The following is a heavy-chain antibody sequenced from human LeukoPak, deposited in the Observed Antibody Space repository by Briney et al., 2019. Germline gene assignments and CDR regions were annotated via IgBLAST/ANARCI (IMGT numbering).Heavy chain of an antibody. J-gene: IGHJ5*02. Sequence: GGSLRLSCAASGFTFSSYGMHWVGQARGKGLEWVAVISYDGSSKYYADSVKGRFTISRDNSKNTLYLQMNSLRAEDTAVYYCAKELRGYSYGLRNNWFDPWGQGTLVTVSS. CDR1: GFTFSSYG. V-gene: IGHV3-30*18. CDR3: AKELRGYSYGLRNNWFDP. CDR2: ISYDGSSK. D-gene: IGHD5-18*01.